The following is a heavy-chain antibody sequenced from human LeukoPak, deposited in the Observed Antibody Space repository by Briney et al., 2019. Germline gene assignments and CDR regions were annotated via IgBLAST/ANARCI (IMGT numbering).Heavy chain of an antibody. CDR1: GGTFSSYA. V-gene: IGHV1-69*05. Sequence: SVKVSCKASGGTFSSYAISWVRQAPGQGLEWMGRIIPIFGTANYAQKFQGRVTITTDESTSTAYMELSSLRSEDTAVYYCARAGYSSSWYMGYYYYMDVWGKGTTVTVSS. D-gene: IGHD6-13*01. J-gene: IGHJ6*03. CDR2: IIPIFGTA. CDR3: ARAGYSSSWYMGYYYYMDV.